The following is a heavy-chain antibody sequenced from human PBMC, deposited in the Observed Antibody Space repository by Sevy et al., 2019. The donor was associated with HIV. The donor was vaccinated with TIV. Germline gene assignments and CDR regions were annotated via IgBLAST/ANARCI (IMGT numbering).Heavy chain of an antibody. D-gene: IGHD6-13*01. J-gene: IGHJ6*03. CDR2: IIPIFGTA. CDR3: AREPAAGDYYYYMDV. V-gene: IGHV1-69*06. Sequence: ASVKVSCKASGGTSSSYAISWVRQAPGQGLEWMGGIIPIFGTANYAQKFQGRVTITADKSTSTAYMELSSLRSEDTAVYYCAREPAAGDYYYYMDVWGKGTTVTVSS. CDR1: GGTSSSYA.